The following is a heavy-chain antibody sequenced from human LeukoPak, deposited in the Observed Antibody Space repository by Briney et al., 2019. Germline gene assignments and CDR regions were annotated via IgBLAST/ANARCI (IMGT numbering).Heavy chain of an antibody. D-gene: IGHD6-6*01. Sequence: GGSLRLSCAASGFTFSSYSMNWVRQAPGKGLEWVSSISSSSSYIYYADSVKGRFTISRDNAKNSLYLQMNSLRAEDTAVYYCAKGGSGVAARLFDYWGQRTLVTVSS. V-gene: IGHV3-21*01. CDR1: GFTFSSYS. CDR3: AKGGSGVAARLFDY. CDR2: ISSSSSYI. J-gene: IGHJ4*02.